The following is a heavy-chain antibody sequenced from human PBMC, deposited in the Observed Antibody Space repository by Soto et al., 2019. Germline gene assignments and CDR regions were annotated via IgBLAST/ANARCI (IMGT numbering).Heavy chain of an antibody. J-gene: IGHJ3*02. V-gene: IGHV1-8*01. D-gene: IGHD2-2*02. CDR2: MNPNSGNT. Sequence: ASVKVSCKASGYTFTSYDINWVRQATGQGLEWMGWMNPNSGNTGYAQKFQGRVTMTRNTSISTAYMELSSLRSEDTVVYYCARGRFVVVPAAIGAFDIWGQGTMVTVSS. CDR3: ARGRFVVVPAAIGAFDI. CDR1: GYTFTSYD.